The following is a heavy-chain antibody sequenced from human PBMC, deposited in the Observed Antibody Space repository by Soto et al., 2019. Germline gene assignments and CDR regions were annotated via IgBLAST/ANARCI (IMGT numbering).Heavy chain of an antibody. CDR3: AREPAIHPGHYGMDV. CDR1: GVTFSSYA. Sequence: QVQLVQSGAEVKKPGSSVKVSCKASGVTFSSYAISWVRQAPRQGLEWMGGIIPIFGTANYAQKFQGRVTITADESTSTAYMELSSLRSEDTAVYYCAREPAIHPGHYGMDVWGQGTTVTVSS. J-gene: IGHJ6*02. V-gene: IGHV1-69*12. CDR2: IIPIFGTA. D-gene: IGHD2-2*01.